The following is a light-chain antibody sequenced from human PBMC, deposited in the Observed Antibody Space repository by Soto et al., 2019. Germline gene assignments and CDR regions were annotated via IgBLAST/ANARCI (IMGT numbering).Light chain of an antibody. V-gene: IGLV1-47*01. CDR3: AAWDDSLSGYV. Sequence: QLVLTQPPSASGTPGQRVTISCSGSSSNIGSKYVYWYQQLPGTAPKLLIYRNNQRPSGVPDRFSGSKSGTSASLAISGLRSEDEADYYCAAWDDSLSGYVFGTGTKLTVL. CDR1: SSNIGSKY. J-gene: IGLJ1*01. CDR2: RNN.